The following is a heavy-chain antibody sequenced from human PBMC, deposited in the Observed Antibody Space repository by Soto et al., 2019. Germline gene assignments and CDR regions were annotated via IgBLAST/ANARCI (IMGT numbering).Heavy chain of an antibody. J-gene: IGHJ6*02. Sequence: PGGSLRLSCAASGFTFSSYGMHWVRQAPGKELELVAVISFDGSNKYYADSVKGRFTISRDNSKNTLYLQMNSLRAEDTAVYYCAKDLKTTPTIGYYYYGMDVWGQGTTVTVSS. V-gene: IGHV3-30*18. CDR1: GFTFSSYG. CDR3: AKDLKTTPTIGYYYYGMDV. D-gene: IGHD4-4*01. CDR2: ISFDGSNK.